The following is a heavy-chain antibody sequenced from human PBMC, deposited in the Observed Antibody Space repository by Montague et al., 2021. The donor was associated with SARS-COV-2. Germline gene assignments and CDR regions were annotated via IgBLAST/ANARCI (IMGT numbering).Heavy chain of an antibody. Sequence: SETLSLTCTVSGFSIGSGDYCGWIRQPPGKGLEWIGSIYHSGTTYYHPSLQRRLTMSVDTSTHQFSLRPSSVTAADTAVFFCVREKAGGLRNVFDIWGQGTTVTVSS. CDR3: VREKAGGLRNVFDI. J-gene: IGHJ3*02. V-gene: IGHV4-38-2*02. CDR2: IYHSGTT. CDR1: GFSIGSGDY.